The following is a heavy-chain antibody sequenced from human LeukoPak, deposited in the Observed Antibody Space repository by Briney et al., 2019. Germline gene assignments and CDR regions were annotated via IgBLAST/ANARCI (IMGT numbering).Heavy chain of an antibody. V-gene: IGHV3-23*01. CDR1: GFTFSSYA. Sequence: GGSLRLSCAASGFTFSSYAMSWVRQAPGKGLEWVSGISGSGGNTDYADSVKGRFTISRDNSKNTLYLQMNSLRAEDTAVYYCARGVGLRFSPRDYYYYGMDVWGQGTTVTVSS. CDR3: ARGVGLRFSPRDYYYYGMDV. CDR2: ISGSGGNT. J-gene: IGHJ6*02. D-gene: IGHD3-3*01.